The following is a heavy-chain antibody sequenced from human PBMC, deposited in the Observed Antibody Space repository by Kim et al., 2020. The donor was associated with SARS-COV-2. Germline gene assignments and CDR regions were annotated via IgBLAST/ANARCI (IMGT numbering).Heavy chain of an antibody. D-gene: IGHD3-22*01. CDR3: ARRGPDSSGYYYRFNYYYYGMDV. Sequence: SETLSLTCAVSGGSISSSNWWSWVRQPPGKGLEWIGEIYHSGSTNYNPSLKSRVTISVDKSKNQFSLKLSSVTAADTAVYYCARRGPDSSGYYYRFNYYYYGMDVWGQGTTVTVSS. CDR1: GGSISSSNW. CDR2: IYHSGST. V-gene: IGHV4-4*02. J-gene: IGHJ6*02.